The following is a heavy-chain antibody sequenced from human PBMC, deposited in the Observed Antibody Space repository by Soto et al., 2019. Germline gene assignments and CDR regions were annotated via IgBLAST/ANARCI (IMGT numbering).Heavy chain of an antibody. D-gene: IGHD3-16*01. V-gene: IGHV4-28*01. CDR1: RYPISSGNW. CDR2: MSYSGTT. J-gene: IGHJ4*02. Sequence: PSETLSLTCTVSRYPISSGNWWGWIRQPPGKGLEWLGYMSYSGTTYYNPSLKSRVTMSVDASKNQFSLRLSSVTAVDTAVYYCGRLPRLGDPFDYWGQGILVTVSS. CDR3: GRLPRLGDPFDY.